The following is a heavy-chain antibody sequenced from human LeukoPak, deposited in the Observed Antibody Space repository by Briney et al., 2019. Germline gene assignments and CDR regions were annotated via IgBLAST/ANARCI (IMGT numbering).Heavy chain of an antibody. D-gene: IGHD3-10*01. CDR1: GYTFTGYY. CDR2: INPNSGGT. Sequence: AASVKVSCKASGYTFTGYYMHWVRQAPGQGLEWMAWINPNSGGTNYAQKFQGRVTMTRDTSISTAYMELSRLRSDDTAVYYCARLYYGSGSPFDYWGQGTLVTVSS. J-gene: IGHJ4*02. V-gene: IGHV1-2*02. CDR3: ARLYYGSGSPFDY.